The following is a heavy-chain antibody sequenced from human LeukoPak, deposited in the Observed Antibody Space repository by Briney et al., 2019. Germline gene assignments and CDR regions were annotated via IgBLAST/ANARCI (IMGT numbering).Heavy chain of an antibody. D-gene: IGHD2-2*01. Sequence: GGSLRLSCAASGFTFSSYAMSWVRQAPGKGLEWVSAISGSGGSTYYADSVKGRFTISRDNSKNTLYLQMNSLRAEDTAVYYCAKDIVVVPAARAFDALDIWGQGTMVTVSS. CDR2: ISGSGGST. V-gene: IGHV3-23*01. CDR1: GFTFSSYA. J-gene: IGHJ3*02. CDR3: AKDIVVVPAARAFDALDI.